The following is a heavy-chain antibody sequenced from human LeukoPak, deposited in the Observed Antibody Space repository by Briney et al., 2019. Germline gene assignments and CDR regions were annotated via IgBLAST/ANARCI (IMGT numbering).Heavy chain of an antibody. CDR1: GGTFSSYA. D-gene: IGHD3/OR15-3a*01. CDR2: IIPIFGTA. J-gene: IGHJ5*02. CDR3: ARATWTILNWFDP. V-gene: IGHV1-69*13. Sequence: GASVKVSCKASGGTFSSYAISWVRQAPGQGLEWMGGIIPIFGTASYAQKFQGRVTITADESTSTAYMELSSLRSEDTAVYYCARATWTILNWFDPWGQGTLVTVSS.